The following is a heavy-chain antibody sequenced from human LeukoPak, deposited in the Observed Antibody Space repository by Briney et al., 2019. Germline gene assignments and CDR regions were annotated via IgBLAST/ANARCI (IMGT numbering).Heavy chain of an antibody. CDR1: GFSFISYA. CDR3: ARVPRGKWFDP. CDR2: ISGDNT. Sequence: GGSLRLSCAGSGFSFISYAMSWVRQAPGKGLEWVSGISGDNTFYADSVKGRFAISRDSSKNTLYLQMNGLRAEDTAMYYCARVPRGKWFDPWGQGTLVTVSS. V-gene: IGHV3-23*01. J-gene: IGHJ5*02.